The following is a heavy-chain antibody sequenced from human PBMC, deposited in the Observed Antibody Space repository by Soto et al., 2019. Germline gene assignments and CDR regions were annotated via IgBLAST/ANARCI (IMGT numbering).Heavy chain of an antibody. CDR2: INHSGST. D-gene: IGHD3-16*02. Sequence: ASETLSLTCAVYGGSFSGYYWSWIRQPPGKGLEWIGEINHSGSTNYNPSLKSRVTISVDTSKNQFSLKLSSVTAADTAVYYCARAAYYFFVWGSYRKRFDFCGQ. J-gene: IGHJ4*02. CDR1: GGSFSGYY. CDR3: ARAAYYFFVWGSYRKRFDF. V-gene: IGHV4-34*01.